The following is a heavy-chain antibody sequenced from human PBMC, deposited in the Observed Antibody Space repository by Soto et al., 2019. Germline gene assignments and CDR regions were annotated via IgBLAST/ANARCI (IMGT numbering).Heavy chain of an antibody. D-gene: IGHD6-6*01. Sequence: QVQLVQSGGEVKKPGASVEVSCRTSGYMFTTYGMSWVRQAPGQGLEWMAWISAYNGNKKYAQKFQGRVTITTDTATSTDSMKLRNLTSDDTGTYFCARAGRGMAARPLEYWGQGTLVTVSS. V-gene: IGHV1-18*04. J-gene: IGHJ4*02. CDR1: GYMFTTYG. CDR3: ARAGRGMAARPLEY. CDR2: ISAYNGNK.